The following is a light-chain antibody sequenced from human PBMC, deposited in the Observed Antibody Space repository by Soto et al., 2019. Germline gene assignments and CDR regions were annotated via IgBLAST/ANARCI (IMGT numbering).Light chain of an antibody. CDR1: QSIDTF. Sequence: DIQMTQSPSSLSASVGDRVTITCRASQSIDTFLSWYRQKPGRAPELLIFAASSLQSGVLSRFSGSGSGTDFTLTISSLQSEDFATYHCQQSYLTPLTFGPGTKVDVK. CDR2: AAS. V-gene: IGKV1-39*01. CDR3: QQSYLTPLT. J-gene: IGKJ3*01.